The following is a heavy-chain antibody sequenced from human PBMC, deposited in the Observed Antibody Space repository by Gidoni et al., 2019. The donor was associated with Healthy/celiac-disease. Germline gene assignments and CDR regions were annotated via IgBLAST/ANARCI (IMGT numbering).Heavy chain of an antibody. J-gene: IGHJ4*02. D-gene: IGHD6-13*01. CDR1: GGPISSSSYY. CDR3: ARHGYRSGWSDY. V-gene: IGHV4-39*01. Sequence: QLQLQESGPGLVKPSETLSLTCTVSGGPISSSSYYWGWIRQPPGKGLEWIGSIYYSGSTYYNPSLKSRVTISVDTSKNQFSLKLSSVTAADTAVYYCARHGYRSGWSDYWGQGTLVTVSS. CDR2: IYYSGST.